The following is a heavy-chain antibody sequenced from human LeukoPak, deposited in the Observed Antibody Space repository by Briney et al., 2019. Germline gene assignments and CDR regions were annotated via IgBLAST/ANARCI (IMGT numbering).Heavy chain of an antibody. CDR1: GGSISSRSHG. J-gene: IGHJ4*02. Sequence: SETLSLTCTVSGGSISSRSHGWGWIRQPPGKGLEWIGSIYYSATTYYKPSLKSRLTISVDTSKNQFSLKLSSVTAADTAVYYCARYRDYGGNTNPSFDYWGQGVLVTVSS. D-gene: IGHD4-23*01. CDR2: IYYSATT. CDR3: ARYRDYGGNTNPSFDY. V-gene: IGHV4-39*01.